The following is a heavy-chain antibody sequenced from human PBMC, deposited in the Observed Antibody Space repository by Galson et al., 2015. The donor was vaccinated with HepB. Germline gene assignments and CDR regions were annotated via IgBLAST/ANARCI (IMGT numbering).Heavy chain of an antibody. J-gene: IGHJ4*02. V-gene: IGHV3-74*01. CDR2: SNSDGSST. Sequence: SLRLSCAASGFTFSSYWMHWVRQAPGKGLVWVSRSNSDGSSTTYADSVKGRITISRDNARNSLYLQLNSLRAEDTAVYYCARVADVDYGDHSHFDFWGQGTLVTVSS. CDR3: ARVADVDYGDHSHFDF. D-gene: IGHD4-17*01. CDR1: GFTFSSYW.